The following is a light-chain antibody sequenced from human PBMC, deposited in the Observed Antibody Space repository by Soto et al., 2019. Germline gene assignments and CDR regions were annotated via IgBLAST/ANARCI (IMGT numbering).Light chain of an antibody. J-gene: IGKJ5*01. CDR3: QQYGSSRIT. Sequence: EIVLTQSPATLSLSPGERASLSCRASQSVSSSYLAWYQQKSGQAPRLLIYGASSRAAGIPDRFTGSGSGADFTLTISRLEPEDFAVYYCQQYGSSRITFGQGTRLEIK. CDR2: GAS. CDR1: QSVSSSY. V-gene: IGKV3-20*01.